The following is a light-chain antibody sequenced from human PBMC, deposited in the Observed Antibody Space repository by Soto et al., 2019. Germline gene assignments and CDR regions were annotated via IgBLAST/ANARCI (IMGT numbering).Light chain of an antibody. V-gene: IGLV3-21*02. Sequence: SSVLTQPPSVSVAPGQTARITCGGNSIGSKSVNWYQQRSGQAPVLVVSDDSDRPAGIPERISGSNSGNTATLTISRVEAGDEADYYCQVWERSPDHAVFGGGTKLTVL. J-gene: IGLJ2*01. CDR2: DDS. CDR3: QVWERSPDHAV. CDR1: SIGSKS.